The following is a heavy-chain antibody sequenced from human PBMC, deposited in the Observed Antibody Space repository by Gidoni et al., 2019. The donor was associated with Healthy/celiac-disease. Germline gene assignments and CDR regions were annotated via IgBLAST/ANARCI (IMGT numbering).Heavy chain of an antibody. J-gene: IGHJ4*02. D-gene: IGHD2-15*01. CDR3: ARDPLYCSGGSCYPGWYFDY. Sequence: QVQLVESGGGVVQPGRSRRLACAASGSTFRSSGMHGVRQAPGKGLEWVAVRWYDGSNKYYADSVKGRFTISRDNSTTTLYLQMNSLRAEDTAVYYCARDPLYCSGGSCYPGWYFDYWGQGTLVTVSS. CDR1: GSTFRSSG. CDR2: RWYDGSNK. V-gene: IGHV3-33*01.